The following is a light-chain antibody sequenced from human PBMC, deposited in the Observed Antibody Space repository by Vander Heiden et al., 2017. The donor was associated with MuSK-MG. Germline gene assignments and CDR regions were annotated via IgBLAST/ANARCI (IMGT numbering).Light chain of an antibody. CDR1: QDISNY. Sequence: DIQMTQSPSSLYASVGDRVTITCQASQDISNYLNWYQRKPGKAPKLLIYDAYKLETGVQSTFSGSGSGTDFTFTSSSLQPEDIATYYGQPYDGLRFGPGT. J-gene: IGKJ3*01. CDR2: DAY. V-gene: IGKV1-33*01. CDR3: QPYDGLR.